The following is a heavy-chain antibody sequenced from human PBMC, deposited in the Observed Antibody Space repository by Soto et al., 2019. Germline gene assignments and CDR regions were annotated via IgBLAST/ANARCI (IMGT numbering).Heavy chain of an antibody. J-gene: IGHJ4*02. CDR1: GFTFSSYG. D-gene: IGHD2-15*01. Sequence: HPVGSLRLSCAASGFTFSSYGMHWVRQAPGKGLEWVAVIWYDGSNKYYADSVKGRFTISRDNSKNTLYLQMNSLRAEDTAVYYCARDALGYCSGGSCHNFDYWGQGTLVTVSS. V-gene: IGHV3-33*01. CDR3: ARDALGYCSGGSCHNFDY. CDR2: IWYDGSNK.